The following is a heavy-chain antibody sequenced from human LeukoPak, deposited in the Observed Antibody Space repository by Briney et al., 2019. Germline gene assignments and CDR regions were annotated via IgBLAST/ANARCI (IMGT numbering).Heavy chain of an antibody. V-gene: IGHV3-74*03. CDR2: LNHDGSTT. CDR1: GFNFTNHW. Sequence: GRSLRLSCAASGFNFTNHWLHWFRHAPGKGLVWVSRLNHDGSTTTYADFVKGRFTISRDNAKKTLYLQMNSLTAEDTAVYFCARGRPRGYSGFVSDHWGQGTPISVSS. CDR3: ARGRPRGYSGFVSDH. J-gene: IGHJ5*02. D-gene: IGHD5-12*01.